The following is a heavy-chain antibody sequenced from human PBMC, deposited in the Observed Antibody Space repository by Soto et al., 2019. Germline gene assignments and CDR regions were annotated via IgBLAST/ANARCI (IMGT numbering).Heavy chain of an antibody. D-gene: IGHD3-10*01. CDR2: INAGNGNT. V-gene: IGHV1-3*01. Sequence: QVQLVQSGAEVKKPGASVMVSCKASGYTFTDYTMHWVRQAPGQRLEWMGWINAGNGNTQYSQKFQGRVTITRDTSASTAYLALSSLTSEDTAVYYCARHLSVSGIDLDYWGQGTLVTVSS. CDR1: GYTFTDYT. CDR3: ARHLSVSGIDLDY. J-gene: IGHJ4*02.